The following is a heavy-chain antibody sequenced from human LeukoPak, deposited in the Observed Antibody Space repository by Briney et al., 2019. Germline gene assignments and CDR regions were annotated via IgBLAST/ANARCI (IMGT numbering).Heavy chain of an antibody. J-gene: IGHJ4*02. D-gene: IGHD2-15*01. CDR3: AKGIGYCSGGSCYDY. CDR1: GFTFSTYA. V-gene: IGHV3-30*02. Sequence: GGSLRLSCAASGFTFSTYAMSWVRLAPGKGLEWVAFIRYDGSNKYYADSVKGRFTISRDNSKNTLYLQMNSLRAEDTAVYYCAKGIGYCSGGSCYDYWGQGTLVTVSS. CDR2: IRYDGSNK.